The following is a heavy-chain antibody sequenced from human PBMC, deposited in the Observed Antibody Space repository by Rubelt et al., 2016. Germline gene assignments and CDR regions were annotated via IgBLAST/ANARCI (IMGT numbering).Heavy chain of an antibody. CDR3: ARDRYGDYSGGEAY. J-gene: IGHJ4*02. CDR1: GYTFTSYG. D-gene: IGHD4-17*01. CDR2: ISAYNGNT. V-gene: IGHV1-18*01. Sequence: QVQLVQSGAEVKKPGASVKVSCKASGYTFTSYGISWVRQAPGQGLEWMGWISAYNGNTNYAQKLLGRVTMTTDTSTSTAYMELRSLRADDTAVYYCARDRYGDYSGGEAYWGQGTLVTVSS.